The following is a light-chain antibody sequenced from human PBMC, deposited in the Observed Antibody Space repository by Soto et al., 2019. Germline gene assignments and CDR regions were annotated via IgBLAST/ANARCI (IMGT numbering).Light chain of an antibody. CDR2: EVS. V-gene: IGLV2-14*01. CDR1: SSDVGGYNY. J-gene: IGLJ1*01. Sequence: QSVLTQTASVSGSPGQSIAISCTGTSSDVGGYNYVSWYQQHPGKAPKLMVYEVSHRPSGVSNRFTGSKSGNTASLTISGLQAEDEADYYCSSYTSTSPYVFGTGTKLTVL. CDR3: SSYTSTSPYV.